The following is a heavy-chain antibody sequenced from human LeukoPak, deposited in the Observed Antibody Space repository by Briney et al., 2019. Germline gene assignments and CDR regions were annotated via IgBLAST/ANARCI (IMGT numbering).Heavy chain of an antibody. Sequence: SETLSLTCTVSGYSISSAYYWGWIRQPPGKGLEWIGNIYHSGTTYYNPSLKSRVTILLDMSKNQFSLKLSSVTAADTAVYYCARQGGYSYGRNTETIDYWGQGTLVTVSS. V-gene: IGHV4-38-2*02. J-gene: IGHJ4*02. CDR3: ARQGGYSYGRNTETIDY. D-gene: IGHD5-18*01. CDR2: IYHSGTT. CDR1: GYSISSAYY.